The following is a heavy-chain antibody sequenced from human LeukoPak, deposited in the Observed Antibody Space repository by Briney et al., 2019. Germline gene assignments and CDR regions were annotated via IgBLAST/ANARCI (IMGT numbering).Heavy chain of an antibody. J-gene: IGHJ4*02. D-gene: IGHD2-2*01. CDR1: GFTFSSYA. CDR3: AKFRTGSTSSPLYCYFDY. V-gene: IGHV3-48*01. Sequence: GGSLRLSCAASGFTFSSYAMNWVRQAPGKGLEWVSYISSSTTTIYYADSVKGRFTISRDNSKNTLYLQMNSLRAEDTAVYYCAKFRTGSTSSPLYCYFDYWGQGTLVTVSS. CDR2: ISSSTTTI.